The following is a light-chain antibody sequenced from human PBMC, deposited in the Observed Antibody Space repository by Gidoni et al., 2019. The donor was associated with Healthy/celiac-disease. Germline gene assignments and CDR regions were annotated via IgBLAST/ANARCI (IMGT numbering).Light chain of an antibody. CDR2: GTN. CDR3: NSRDSSGNHVV. CDR1: SLRSYY. Sequence: SSELTQDTAVSVALGQTVRITCQGDSLRSYYASWYQQKPGQAPVLVIYGTNNRPSGIPDRFSGSSSGHTASLTITGAQAEDEADYYCNSRDSSGNHVVFGGGTKLTVL. J-gene: IGLJ2*01. V-gene: IGLV3-19*01.